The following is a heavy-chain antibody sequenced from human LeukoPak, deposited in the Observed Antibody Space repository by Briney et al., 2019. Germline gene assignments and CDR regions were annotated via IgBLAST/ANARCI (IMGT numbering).Heavy chain of an antibody. D-gene: IGHD6-13*01. V-gene: IGHV1-69*05. CDR3: ARCIAAAGTSFSCYFDY. J-gene: IGHJ4*02. CDR2: IIPIFGTA. Sequence: ASVKVSCKASGGTFSSYAISWVRQAPGQGLEWMGGIIPIFGTANYAQKFQGRVTITTDESTSTAYMELSSLRSEDTAVYYCARCIAAAGTSFSCYFDYWGQGTLVTVSS. CDR1: GGTFSSYA.